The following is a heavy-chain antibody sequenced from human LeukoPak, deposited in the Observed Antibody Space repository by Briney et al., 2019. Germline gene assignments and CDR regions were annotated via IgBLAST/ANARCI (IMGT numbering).Heavy chain of an antibody. V-gene: IGHV1-2*02. CDR2: INPNSGGT. Sequence: GASVKVSCKASGYTFIGYYMHWVRQAPGQGLEWMGWINPNSGGTNYAQKFQGRVTMTRDTSISTAYMELSRLRSDDTAVYYCARVWSDSSSWYSRFDPWGQGTLVTVSS. CDR3: ARVWSDSSSWYSRFDP. J-gene: IGHJ5*02. D-gene: IGHD6-13*01. CDR1: GYTFIGYY.